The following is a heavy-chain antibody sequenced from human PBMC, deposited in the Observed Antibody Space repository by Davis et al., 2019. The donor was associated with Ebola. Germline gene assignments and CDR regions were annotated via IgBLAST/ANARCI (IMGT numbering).Heavy chain of an antibody. CDR2: MNPNSGNT. CDR3: ARNDPIFGVVTYYYGMDV. D-gene: IGHD3-3*01. V-gene: IGHV1-8*01. CDR1: GYTFTSYD. J-gene: IGHJ6*02. Sequence: ASVKASCKASGYTFTSYDINWVRQATGQGLEWMGWMNPNSGNTGYAQKFQGRVTMTRNTSISTAYMELSSLRSEDTAVYYCARNDPIFGVVTYYYGMDVWGQGTTVTVSS.